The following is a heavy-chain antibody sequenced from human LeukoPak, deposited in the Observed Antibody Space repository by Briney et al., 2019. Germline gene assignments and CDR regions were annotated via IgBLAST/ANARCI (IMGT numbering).Heavy chain of an antibody. V-gene: IGHV3-53*01. CDR2: IYSGGST. CDR3: AREAWAYSSGSLDAFDI. D-gene: IGHD3-22*01. J-gene: IGHJ3*02. Sequence: GGSLRLSCAASGLTVSSNYMSWVRQAPGKGLEWVSVIYSGGSTYYADSVEGRFTISRDNAKNSLYLQMNSLRAEDTAVYYCAREAWAYSSGSLDAFDIWGQGTMVTVSS. CDR1: GLTVSSNY.